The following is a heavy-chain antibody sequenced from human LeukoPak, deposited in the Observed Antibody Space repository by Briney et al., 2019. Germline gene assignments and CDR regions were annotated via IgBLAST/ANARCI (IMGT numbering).Heavy chain of an antibody. CDR2: IDPNSGDT. J-gene: IGHJ4*02. CDR3: ARDSLRITMVRGHGY. V-gene: IGHV1-2*02. Sequence: EASVKVSCKASGYTFTGYYMHWVRQAPGQGLEWMGWIDPNSGDTKYAQKFQGRVTMTRDTSIRTVYMEMSRLRSDDTAMYYCARDSLRITMVRGHGYWGQGTLVTVSS. D-gene: IGHD3-10*01. CDR1: GYTFTGYY.